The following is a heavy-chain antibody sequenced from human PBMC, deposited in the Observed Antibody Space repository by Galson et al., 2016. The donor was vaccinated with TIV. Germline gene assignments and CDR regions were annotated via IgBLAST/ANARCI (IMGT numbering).Heavy chain of an antibody. D-gene: IGHD1-26*01. J-gene: IGHJ6*02. V-gene: IGHV3-30*01. CDR2: ISYDGSKK. CDR1: GFTFSNYA. Sequence: SLRLSCAASGFTFSNYALYWVRQAPGKGLEWVTIISYDGSKKFYADSVMGRFTISRDDSKNTLFLQMNSLRPEDTAVYYCARDHAMYCGIYFGRGYYYYGMDVWGQGTTVTVSS. CDR3: ARDHAMYCGIYFGRGYYYYGMDV.